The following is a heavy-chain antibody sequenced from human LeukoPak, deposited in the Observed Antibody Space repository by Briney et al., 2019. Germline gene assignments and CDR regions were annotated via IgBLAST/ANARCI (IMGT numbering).Heavy chain of an antibody. CDR1: GVSITSSSYY. Sequence: SETLSLTCTVSGVSITSSSYYWGWIRQPPGKGLEWIGSIYYSGRTYCKTSLKSRVTISADTSKSQFSLMVTSVTATDTAVYYCARQSGPYSSRWFDYWGQGILVIVSS. V-gene: IGHV4-39*01. J-gene: IGHJ4*02. CDR3: ARQSGPYSSRWFDY. D-gene: IGHD6-13*01. CDR2: IYYSGRT.